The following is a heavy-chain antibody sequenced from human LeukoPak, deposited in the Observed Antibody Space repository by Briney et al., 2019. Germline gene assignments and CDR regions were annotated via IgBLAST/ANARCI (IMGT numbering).Heavy chain of an antibody. CDR2: INTNTGNP. D-gene: IGHD3-10*01. V-gene: IGHV7-4-1*02. Sequence: ASVKASCKASGYTLTSYAMNWVRQAPGQGLEWMGWINTNTGNPTYAQGFTGRFVFSLDTSVSTAYLQISSLKAEDTAVYYCARVPYGYYYYMDVWGKGTTVTVSS. CDR3: ARVPYGYYYYMDV. J-gene: IGHJ6*03. CDR1: GYTLTSYA.